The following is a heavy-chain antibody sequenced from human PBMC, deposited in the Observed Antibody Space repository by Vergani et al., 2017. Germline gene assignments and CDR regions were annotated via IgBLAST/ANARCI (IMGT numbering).Heavy chain of an antibody. D-gene: IGHD6-13*01. V-gene: IGHV4-34*01. CDR1: GGSFSGYY. CDR2: INHSGST. Sequence: QVQLQQWGAGLLKPSETLSLTCAVYGGSFSGYYWSWIRQPPGKGLEWIGEINHSGSTNYNPSLKSRVTISVDTSTNQFSLKLSSVTAADTAVYYCARGSGIAAAGTSYLKPDNWFDPWGQGALVTVSS. CDR3: ARGSGIAAAGTSYLKPDNWFDP. J-gene: IGHJ5*02.